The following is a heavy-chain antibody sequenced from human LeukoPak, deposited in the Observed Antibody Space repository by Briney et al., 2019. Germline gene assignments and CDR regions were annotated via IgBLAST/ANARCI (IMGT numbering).Heavy chain of an antibody. J-gene: IGHJ5*02. CDR1: GYSIGSGYY. V-gene: IGHV4-38-2*02. CDR2: IYHTGST. D-gene: IGHD3-22*01. Sequence: SETLSLTCTVSGYSIGSGYYSGWIRQPPGKGLEWIGSIYHTGSTYYTPSLKSRVTISVDTSKNHFSLKLSSVTAADTAVYYCARGVTMIGRLRFDPWGQGTLVTVSS. CDR3: ARGVTMIGRLRFDP.